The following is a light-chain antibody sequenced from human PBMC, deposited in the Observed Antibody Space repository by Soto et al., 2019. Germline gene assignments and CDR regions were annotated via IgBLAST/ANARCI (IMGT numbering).Light chain of an antibody. CDR2: DAS. V-gene: IGKV3-20*01. Sequence: EIVLTQSPGTLSLSQGERATLSCMASQTVRNNYLAWYQQKPGQAPRLLIYDASSRATGIPDRFSGGGSGTDFTLTISRLEPEDFAVYYCQQFSSYPLTFGGGTKVDIK. CDR3: QQFSSYPLT. J-gene: IGKJ4*01. CDR1: QTVRNNY.